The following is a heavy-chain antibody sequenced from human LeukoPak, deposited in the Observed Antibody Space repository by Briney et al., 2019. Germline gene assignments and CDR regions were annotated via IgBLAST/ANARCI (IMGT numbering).Heavy chain of an antibody. CDR2: MNPNSGNT. Sequence: ASVKVSCKASGYTFTSYDINWVRQATGQGLGWMGWMNPNSGNTGYAQKFQGRVTMTRNTSISTAYMELRSLRSDDTAVYYCARYYYDSSGYTLFDYWGQGTLVTVSS. D-gene: IGHD3-22*01. CDR3: ARYYYDSSGYTLFDY. V-gene: IGHV1-8*01. J-gene: IGHJ4*02. CDR1: GYTFTSYD.